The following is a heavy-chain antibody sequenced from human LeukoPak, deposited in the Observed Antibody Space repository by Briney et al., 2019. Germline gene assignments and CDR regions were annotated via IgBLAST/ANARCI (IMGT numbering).Heavy chain of an antibody. CDR3: ASPPYYDGSGYWSGFDY. V-gene: IGHV1-8*03. D-gene: IGHD2-15*01. J-gene: IGHJ4*02. CDR2: MNPNSGNT. CDR1: GYTFTSYD. Sequence: ASVKVSCKASGYTFTSYDINWVRQATGQGLEWMGWMNPNSGNTGYAQNFQGRVTITADESTSTAYMELSSLRYEDTAVYYCASPPYYDGSGYWSGFDYWGQGTLVTVSS.